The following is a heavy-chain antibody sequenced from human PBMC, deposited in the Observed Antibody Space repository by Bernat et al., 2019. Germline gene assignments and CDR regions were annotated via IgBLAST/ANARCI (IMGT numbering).Heavy chain of an antibody. CDR3: ARATYYYDTSCYYY. D-gene: IGHD3-22*01. Sequence: QVQLVESGGGVVHPGRSLRLSCAASGFTFSSYAMHWVRQAPGKGLEWVAVISYDGSNKYQAASVKGRFNIYRDNSKNTLYLQMNSRRAEDTAVYYCARATYYYDTSCYYYRGQGTLVTVSS. V-gene: IGHV3-30-3*01. J-gene: IGHJ4*02. CDR2: ISYDGSNK. CDR1: GFTFSSYA.